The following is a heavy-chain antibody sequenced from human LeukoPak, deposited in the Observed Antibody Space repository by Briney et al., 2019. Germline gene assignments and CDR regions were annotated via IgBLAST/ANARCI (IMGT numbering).Heavy chain of an antibody. D-gene: IGHD5-18*01. CDR2: MNPNSGNT. CDR1: GYTFTSYD. Sequence: ASVKVSCKASGYTFTSYDINWVRQATGQGLEWMGWMNPNSGNTGYAQKFQGRVTITRNTSISTAYMELSSLRSEDTAVYYCARDNYLVGYSYGTHYYYMDVWGKGTTVTVSS. V-gene: IGHV1-8*03. J-gene: IGHJ6*03. CDR3: ARDNYLVGYSYGTHYYYMDV.